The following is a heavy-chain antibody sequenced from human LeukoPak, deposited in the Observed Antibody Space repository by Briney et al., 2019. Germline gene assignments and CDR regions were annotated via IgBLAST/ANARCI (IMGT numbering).Heavy chain of an antibody. D-gene: IGHD3-10*01. CDR3: ARHLHYYGSGNYYYYFYAMDV. CDR2: IWYDGSNK. V-gene: IGHV3-33*01. CDR1: GFTFSSYG. J-gene: IGHJ6*02. Sequence: GTSLGLSCAASGFTFSSYGMHWVRQAPGKGLEWVAVIWYDGSNKYYADSVKGRFTISRDNSKNTLYLQMNSLRADDTAVYYCARHLHYYGSGNYYYYFYAMDVWGQGTTVTVSS.